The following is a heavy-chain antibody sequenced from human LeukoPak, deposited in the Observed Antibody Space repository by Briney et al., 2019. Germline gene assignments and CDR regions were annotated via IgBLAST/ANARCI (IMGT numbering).Heavy chain of an antibody. V-gene: IGHV4-34*01. CDR1: GGSFSGYY. CDR2: INHSGST. CDR3: ARGSLDYGDYWYFDL. J-gene: IGHJ2*01. Sequence: SETLSLTCAVYGGSFSGYYWSWIRQPPGKGLEWIGEINHSGSTNYNPSLKSRVTISVDTSKNQFSLKLSSVTAADTAVYKCARGSLDYGDYWYFDLWGRGTLVTVSS. D-gene: IGHD4-17*01.